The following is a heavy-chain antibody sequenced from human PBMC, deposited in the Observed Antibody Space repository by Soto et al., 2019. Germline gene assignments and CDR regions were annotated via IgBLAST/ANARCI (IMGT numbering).Heavy chain of an antibody. CDR3: ARDLVN. V-gene: IGHV4-61*01. CDR1: GGSVSSGNYH. D-gene: IGHD3-16*01. J-gene: IGHJ4*02. CDR2: IYYSGST. Sequence: QVQLQESGPGLVKPSETLSLTCTVSGGSVSSGNYHWSWIRQPPGKGLEWIGYIYYSGSTNYNPSLKSRVTISVDTSKTQFSLKLSSVTAADTAVYYWARDLVNWGQGTLVTVSS.